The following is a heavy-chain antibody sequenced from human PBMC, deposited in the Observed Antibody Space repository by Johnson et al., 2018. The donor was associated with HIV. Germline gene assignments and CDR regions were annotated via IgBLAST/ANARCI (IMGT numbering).Heavy chain of an antibody. J-gene: IGHJ3*02. Sequence: VQLVESGGGVVQPGRSLRLSCAASGFTFSSYAMHWVRQAPGKGLEWVAVIPYDGSNKYYADSVTGRLTISRDNAKNPLSLQMNSLRAEDKAVYYCARPLGVGATIGAFDSWGQGTMVTVSS. CDR2: IPYDGSNK. D-gene: IGHD1-26*01. V-gene: IGHV3-30*04. CDR1: GFTFSSYA. CDR3: ARPLGVGATIGAFDS.